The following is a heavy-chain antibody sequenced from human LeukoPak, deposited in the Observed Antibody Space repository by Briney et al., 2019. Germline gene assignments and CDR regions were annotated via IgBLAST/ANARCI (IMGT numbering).Heavy chain of an antibody. CDR2: ISSDGSDQ. CDR1: GFTFSSYV. J-gene: IGHJ4*02. CDR3: AKGIRGVFAYYFDY. V-gene: IGHV3-30*18. D-gene: IGHD3-10*01. Sequence: GGSLRLSCAASGFTFSSYVMHWARQAPGKGLEWVAVISSDGSDQYYADSGKGRFTISRDNPKNQLYLQMNSLRAEDTAMYYCAKGIRGVFAYYFDYWGQGTLVTVSS.